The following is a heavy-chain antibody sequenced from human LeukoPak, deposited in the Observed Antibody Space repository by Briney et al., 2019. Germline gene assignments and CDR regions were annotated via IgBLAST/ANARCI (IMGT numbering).Heavy chain of an antibody. Sequence: SETLSLTCAVYGGSFSGYYWSWFRQPPGKGLEWIGEINHSGSTNYNPSLKSRVTISVDTSKNQFSLKLSSVTAADTAVYYCARFGDTAMATWGQGTLVTVSS. CDR1: GGSFSGYY. V-gene: IGHV4-34*01. J-gene: IGHJ5*02. D-gene: IGHD5-18*01. CDR3: ARFGDTAMAT. CDR2: INHSGST.